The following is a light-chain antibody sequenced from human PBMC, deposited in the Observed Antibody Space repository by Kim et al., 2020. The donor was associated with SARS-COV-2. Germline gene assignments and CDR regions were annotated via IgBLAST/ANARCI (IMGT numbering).Light chain of an antibody. Sequence: SPGERATLSCRASQSVSSSYLAWYQQKPGQAPRLLIYGASSRATGVPDSFSGSGSGTDFTLTITRLEPEDFAVYYCQQYGNSPHTFGQGTKVDIK. J-gene: IGKJ1*01. CDR1: QSVSSSY. CDR2: GAS. CDR3: QQYGNSPHT. V-gene: IGKV3-20*01.